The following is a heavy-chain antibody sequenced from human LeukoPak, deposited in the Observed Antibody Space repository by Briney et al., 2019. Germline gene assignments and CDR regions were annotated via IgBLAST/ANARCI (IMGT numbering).Heavy chain of an antibody. V-gene: IGHV4-34*01. CDR2: INHSGST. J-gene: IGHJ6*03. CDR1: GGSFSGYY. CDR3: ARVRIFGVVKGYYYYYYMDV. Sequence: TSETLSLTCAVYGGSFSGYYWSWIRQPPGKGLEWIGEINHSGSTNYNPSLKSRVTISVDTSKNQFSLKLSSVTAADTAVYYCARVRIFGVVKGYYYYYYMDVWGKGTTVTVSS. D-gene: IGHD3-3*02.